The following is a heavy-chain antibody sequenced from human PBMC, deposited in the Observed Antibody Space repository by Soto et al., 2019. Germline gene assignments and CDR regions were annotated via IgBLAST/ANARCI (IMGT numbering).Heavy chain of an antibody. CDR1: GFTFTSSA. CDR3: AKDRTRRSSGYFFDY. D-gene: IGHD1-26*01. J-gene: IGHJ4*02. Sequence: ASVKVSCKASGFTFTSSAVQWVRQARGQRLEWIGWIVVGSGNTNYAQKFQERVTITRDMSTSTAYMEPSSLRSEDTALYYCAKDRTRRSSGYFFDYRGQGTPVTVSS. V-gene: IGHV1-58*01. CDR2: IVVGSGNT.